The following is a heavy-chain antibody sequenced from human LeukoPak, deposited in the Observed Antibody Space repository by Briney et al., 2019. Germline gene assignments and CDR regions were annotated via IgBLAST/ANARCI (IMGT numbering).Heavy chain of an antibody. J-gene: IGHJ5*02. CDR1: GCTFSSYW. CDR3: ARGPLDP. V-gene: IGHV3-7*03. Sequence: GGSLRLSCAASGCTFSSYWMSWVGQAPGKGLEGVANIKQDGSEKYYVDSVKGRFTISRDNAKTSLYLQMNSLRAEDTAVYYCARGPLDPWGQGTLVTVSS. CDR2: IKQDGSEK.